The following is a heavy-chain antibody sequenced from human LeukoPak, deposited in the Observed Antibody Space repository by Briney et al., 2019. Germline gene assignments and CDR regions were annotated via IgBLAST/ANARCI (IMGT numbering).Heavy chain of an antibody. CDR1: GFSLSSIGVG. V-gene: IGHV2-5*02. J-gene: IGHJ4*02. CDR3: AHTLLGITATGTTYYFDY. CDR2: IYWDDDK. Sequence: SGPTLVNPTQTLTPTCNFSGFSLSSIGVGVGWIRQPPGKALEWLALIYWDDDKRYSPSLKSRLTISKDTSKNQVVLTMTNMDPVDTATYYCAHTLLGITATGTTYYFDYWGQGTLVTVSS. D-gene: IGHD6-13*01.